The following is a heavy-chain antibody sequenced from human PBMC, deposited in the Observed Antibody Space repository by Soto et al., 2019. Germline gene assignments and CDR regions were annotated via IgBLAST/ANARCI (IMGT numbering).Heavy chain of an antibody. Sequence: PGGSLRLSGAACGFTFSSYWIHWVRQVPWKGLVWLSYINSDGSGTRYADSVKGRFTISRDNAKNTLYLKMNSLRAEDTAVYYFARVGIYYTDGSGNGVFDYWGQGTLVAVYS. CDR1: GFTFSSYW. J-gene: IGHJ4*02. CDR2: INSDGSGT. D-gene: IGHD3-22*01. V-gene: IGHV3-74*01. CDR3: ARVGIYYTDGSGNGVFDY.